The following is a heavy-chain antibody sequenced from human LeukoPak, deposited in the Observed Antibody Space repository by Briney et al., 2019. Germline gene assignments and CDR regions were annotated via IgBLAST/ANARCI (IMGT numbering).Heavy chain of an antibody. V-gene: IGHV3-21*01. D-gene: IGHD3-10*01. CDR3: GSMVREGEDY. CDR1: GFTFSSYS. Sequence: GGSLRLSCAASGFTFSSYSMNWVRQAPGKGLEWVSSITSSSSYIYYADSVEGRFTISRDNAKNSLYLQMNSLRVEDTAVYYCGSMVREGEDYWGQGTLVTVSS. CDR2: ITSSSSYI. J-gene: IGHJ4*02.